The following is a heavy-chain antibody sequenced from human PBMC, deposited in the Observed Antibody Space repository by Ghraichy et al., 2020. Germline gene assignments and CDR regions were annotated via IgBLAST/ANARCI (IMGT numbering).Heavy chain of an antibody. V-gene: IGHV3-23*01. Sequence: LTCAASGFTFAGYAMSWVRQAPGKGLEWVSAITGSGTSTYYADSVKGRFTISRDNSKNTLYLQMNSLRAEDTAVYYCAKGRGETFDYWGQGTLVIVSS. CDR2: ITGSGTST. CDR1: GFTFAGYA. CDR3: AKGRGETFDY. J-gene: IGHJ4*02.